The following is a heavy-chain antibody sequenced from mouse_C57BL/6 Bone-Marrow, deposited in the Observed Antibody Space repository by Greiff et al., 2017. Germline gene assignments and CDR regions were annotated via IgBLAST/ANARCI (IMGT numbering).Heavy chain of an antibody. V-gene: IGHV1-81*01. CDR2: IYPRSGNT. Sequence: QVQLKESGAELARPGASVKLSCKASGYTFTSYGISWVKQRTGQGLEWIGEIYPRSGNTYYNEKFKGKATLTADKSSSTAYMELRSLTSEDSAVYFCARPYYGSSSDYWGQGTTLTVSS. CDR1: GYTFTSYG. D-gene: IGHD1-1*01. J-gene: IGHJ2*01. CDR3: ARPYYGSSSDY.